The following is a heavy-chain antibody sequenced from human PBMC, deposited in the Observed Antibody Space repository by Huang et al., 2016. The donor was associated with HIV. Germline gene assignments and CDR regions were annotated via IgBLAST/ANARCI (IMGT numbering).Heavy chain of an antibody. Sequence: EVHLVESGGGLVRPGRSLRLSCAASGFTFRSYWMNWVRQAPGRGREWVANINLDGSERFYVDSGRGRFTISRDNANNSVSLQLNSLKAEDTGVYYCARGFQAKPGDYWGQGTLVTVSS. CDR1: GFTFRSYW. V-gene: IGHV3-7*01. CDR3: ARGFQAKPGDY. CDR2: INLDGSER. J-gene: IGHJ4*02.